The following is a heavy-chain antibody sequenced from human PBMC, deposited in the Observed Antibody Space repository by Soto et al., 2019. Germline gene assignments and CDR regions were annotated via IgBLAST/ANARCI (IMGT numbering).Heavy chain of an antibody. V-gene: IGHV1-18*01. CDR3: VRMGFSGGGYLSYYYYGMDI. D-gene: IGHD5-12*01. CDR1: GYTFTNYG. Sequence: ASVKVSCKASGYTFTNYGFSWLRLAPGQGLEWMGWISGYNGNTKYAEKFQGQVTISADKSISTAYLQWSSLKASDTAMYYCVRMGFSGGGYLSYYYYGMDIWGQGTTVTVSS. CDR2: ISGYNGNT. J-gene: IGHJ6*02.